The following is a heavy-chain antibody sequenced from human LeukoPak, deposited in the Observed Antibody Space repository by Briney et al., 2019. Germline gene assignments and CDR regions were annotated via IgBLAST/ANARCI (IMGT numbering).Heavy chain of an antibody. CDR2: IFHSGST. Sequence: SQTHTLTCTLSGGSISSGGYYWSWIRQLPGKGLEWIGNIFHSGSTYYNPSLKSRFTISVDTSKNQFSLKLSSVTAADTAVYYCARDTSSVGAFDIWGQGRMVSVSS. CDR3: ARDTSSVGAFDI. CDR1: GGSISSGGYY. V-gene: IGHV4-31*03. J-gene: IGHJ3*02. D-gene: IGHD3-22*01.